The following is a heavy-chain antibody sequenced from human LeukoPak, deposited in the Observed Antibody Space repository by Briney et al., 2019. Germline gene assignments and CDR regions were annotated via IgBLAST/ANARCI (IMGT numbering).Heavy chain of an antibody. D-gene: IGHD4-17*01. CDR2: ISGSGIII. CDR1: GFTFSDFY. CDR3: ARDHDYGDYKTDY. Sequence: GGSLRLSCAASGFTFSDFYMSWIRQAPGKGLEWVSYISGSGIIIYYADSVKGRFTISRDNAKNSLYLQMNSLRAEDTAVYYCARDHDYGDYKTDYWGQGTLVTVSS. J-gene: IGHJ4*02. V-gene: IGHV3-11*04.